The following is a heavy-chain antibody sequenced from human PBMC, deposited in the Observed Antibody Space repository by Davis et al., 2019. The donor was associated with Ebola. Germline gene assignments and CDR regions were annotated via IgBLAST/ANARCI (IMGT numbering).Heavy chain of an antibody. Sequence: GGSLRLSCKGSGYSFNSYWIGWVRQMPGKGLEWMGIIYVGDSDTRYSPSFQGQVTISADKSISTAYLQWSSLKASDTAMYYCAAADTAMARFDYWGQGTLVTVSS. CDR3: AAADTAMARFDY. CDR2: IYVGDSDT. CDR1: GYSFNSYW. J-gene: IGHJ4*02. V-gene: IGHV5-51*01. D-gene: IGHD5-18*01.